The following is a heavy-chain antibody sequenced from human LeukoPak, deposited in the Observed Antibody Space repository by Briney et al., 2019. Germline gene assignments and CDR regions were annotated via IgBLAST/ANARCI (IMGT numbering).Heavy chain of an antibody. D-gene: IGHD3-22*01. Sequence: QAGGSLRLSCAASGFTFSSYSMNWVRQAPGKGLEWVSAISGSGGSTYYADSVKGRFTISRDNSKNTLYLQMNSLRAEDTAVYYCAKDRPYYYDSSGPQKRGYFDYWGQGTLVTVSS. CDR3: AKDRPYYYDSSGPQKRGYFDY. J-gene: IGHJ4*02. CDR2: ISGSGGST. V-gene: IGHV3-23*01. CDR1: GFTFSSYS.